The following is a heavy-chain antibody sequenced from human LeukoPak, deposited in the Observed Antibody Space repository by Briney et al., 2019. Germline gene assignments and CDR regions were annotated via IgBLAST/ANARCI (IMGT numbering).Heavy chain of an antibody. CDR2: IYHGSA. CDR3: AREGGRQWLVSGALDS. D-gene: IGHD6-19*01. J-gene: IGHJ5*01. V-gene: IGHV4-61*01. CDR1: DDSVSSSRYY. Sequence: SETLSLTCTVSDDSVSSSRYYWTWIRQPPGKGLEWIGYIYHGSATYNPSLESRVTLSMDTSKNQYSLKMTSVTAADTAVYYCAREGGRQWLVSGALDSWGQGTLATISS.